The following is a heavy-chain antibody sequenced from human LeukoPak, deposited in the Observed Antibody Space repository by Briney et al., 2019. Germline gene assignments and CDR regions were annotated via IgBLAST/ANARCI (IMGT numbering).Heavy chain of an antibody. Sequence: PGGSLRLSCAASGFTFSSYWMHWVRQAPGKGLVWVSRINSDGSTTSYADSVKGRFTISRDNAKNTLYLQMNSLRAEGTAVYYCARVAYYYDSSGYYFDYWGQGTLVTVSS. V-gene: IGHV3-74*01. CDR1: GFTFSSYW. CDR3: ARVAYYYDSSGYYFDY. CDR2: INSDGSTT. J-gene: IGHJ4*02. D-gene: IGHD3-22*01.